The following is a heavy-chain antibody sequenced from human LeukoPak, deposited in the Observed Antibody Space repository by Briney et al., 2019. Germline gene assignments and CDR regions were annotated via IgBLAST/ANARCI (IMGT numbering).Heavy chain of an antibody. CDR1: GFTFSSYE. Sequence: GGSLRLPCAASGFTFSSYEMNWVRQAPGKGLEWVSYISSSGSTIYYADSVKGRFTISRDNAKNSLYLQMNSLRAEDTAVYYCARDQRIAAAGTGGFDYWGQGTLVTVSS. V-gene: IGHV3-48*03. J-gene: IGHJ4*02. CDR2: ISSSGSTI. D-gene: IGHD6-13*01. CDR3: ARDQRIAAAGTGGFDY.